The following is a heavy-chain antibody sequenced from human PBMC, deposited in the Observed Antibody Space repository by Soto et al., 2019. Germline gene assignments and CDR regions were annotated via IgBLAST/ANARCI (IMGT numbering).Heavy chain of an antibody. Sequence: QVQLVESGGGVVQPGRSLRLSCAASGFTFSSYGMHWVRQAPGKGLEWVAVISDDGSNKYYADSVKGRFTSSRDNSKNTLYLQMNSLRDEDTAVYYCAKDHSGSYYYFDYWGQGTLVTVSS. J-gene: IGHJ4*02. CDR3: AKDHSGSYYYFDY. CDR1: GFTFSSYG. V-gene: IGHV3-30*18. D-gene: IGHD1-26*01. CDR2: ISDDGSNK.